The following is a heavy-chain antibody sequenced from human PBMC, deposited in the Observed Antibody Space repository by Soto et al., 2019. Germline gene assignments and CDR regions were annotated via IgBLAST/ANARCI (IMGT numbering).Heavy chain of an antibody. CDR3: ARWGYGAWYFDL. V-gene: IGHV3-74*01. CDR2: IKGDGLST. D-gene: IGHD5-18*01. CDR1: GFTFSSYW. Sequence: EVQLVESGGGVFQPGGSLRLSCAASGFTFSSYWIHWVRQVPGKRLVWVSRIKGDGLSTNYADSVKGRFTISRDNAKNTVYLQMNSLRGEDTAVYYCARWGYGAWYFDLWGRGTLVTVSS. J-gene: IGHJ2*01.